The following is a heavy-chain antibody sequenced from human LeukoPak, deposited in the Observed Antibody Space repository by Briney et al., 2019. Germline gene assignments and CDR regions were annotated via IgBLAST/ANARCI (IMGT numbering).Heavy chain of an antibody. J-gene: IGHJ3*01. CDR1: GFSLSSYT. Sequence: GGSLRLSCTVSGFSLSSYTMNWVRQAPGKGLEWVSYISGNGSTVYYADSVRGRFTMSRDNAKNSLYLQMNSLRAEDTALYYCARDHQYAFDVWGQGTMATVSS. CDR2: ISGNGSTV. V-gene: IGHV3-48*01. D-gene: IGHD2-2*01. CDR3: ARDHQYAFDV.